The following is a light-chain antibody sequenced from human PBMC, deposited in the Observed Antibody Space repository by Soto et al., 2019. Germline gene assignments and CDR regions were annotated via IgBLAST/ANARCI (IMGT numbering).Light chain of an antibody. CDR3: AAWDDILNGYV. CDR2: SNY. V-gene: IGLV1-40*01. J-gene: IGLJ1*01. Sequence: QLVLTQPPSVSGAPGQRVTISCTGSSSNIGAGYDVHWYQQLPGTAPKLVIYSNYDRPSGVPDRFSGSTSGTSASLVIRGLQSEDEADYYCAAWDDILNGYVFGGGTKVTVL. CDR1: SSNIGAGYD.